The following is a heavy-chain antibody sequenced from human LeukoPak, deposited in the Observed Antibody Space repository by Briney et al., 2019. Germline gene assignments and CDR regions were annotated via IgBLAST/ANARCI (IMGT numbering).Heavy chain of an antibody. Sequence: PGGSLRLSCVASTSGVAFSSHSMNWVRQAPGKGLEWISYIHSSGNYIFYAASVKGRFAVSRDNARNSLFLQMNSLRAEDTAIYYCAREYNSRATFDYWGQGTLVTVSS. CDR3: AREYNSRATFDY. V-gene: IGHV3-21*05. CDR1: TSGVAFSSHS. CDR2: IHSSGNYI. J-gene: IGHJ4*02. D-gene: IGHD1-20*01.